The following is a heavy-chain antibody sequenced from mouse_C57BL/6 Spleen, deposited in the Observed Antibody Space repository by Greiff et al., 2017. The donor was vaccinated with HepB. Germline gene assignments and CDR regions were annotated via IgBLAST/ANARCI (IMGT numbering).Heavy chain of an antibody. V-gene: IGHV5-16*01. Sequence: DVKLVESEGGLVQPGSSMKLSCTASGFTFSDYYMAWVRQVPEKGLEWVANINYDGSSTYYLDSLKSRFIISRDNAKNILYLQMSSLKSEDTATYYCARVYYDYDWYFDVWGTGTTVTVSS. CDR3: ARVYYDYDWYFDV. CDR2: INYDGSST. CDR1: GFTFSDYY. J-gene: IGHJ1*03. D-gene: IGHD2-4*01.